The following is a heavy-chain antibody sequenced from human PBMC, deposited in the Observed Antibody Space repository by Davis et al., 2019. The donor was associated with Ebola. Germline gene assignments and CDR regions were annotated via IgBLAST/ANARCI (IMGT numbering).Heavy chain of an antibody. Sequence: MPSETLSLTCAVSGGSISPYYWSWIRQPPGKGLEWIGYIYYSGSTNYNPSLKSRVTISVDTSKNQFSLKLSSVTAADTAVYYCARQYDFWSGYYRAGYGMDVWGKGTTVTVSS. CDR3: ARQYDFWSGYYRAGYGMDV. CDR2: IYYSGST. D-gene: IGHD3-3*01. V-gene: IGHV4-59*01. CDR1: GGSISPYY. J-gene: IGHJ6*04.